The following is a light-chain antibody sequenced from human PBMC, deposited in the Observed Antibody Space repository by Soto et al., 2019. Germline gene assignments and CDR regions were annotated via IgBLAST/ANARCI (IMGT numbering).Light chain of an antibody. J-gene: IGKJ1*01. V-gene: IGKV2-24*01. CDR2: QVS. Sequence: VVLTQSPLSSRVKIGQPASFSCRSSESLLHSNGNTYLSWLHQRPGQPPRLLIYQVSKRFSGVPDRFRGSGAGTNFTLTISRVEAEDAGIYFCMQSSLLRTFGQGTRWISN. CDR3: MQSSLLRT. CDR1: ESLLHSNGNTY.